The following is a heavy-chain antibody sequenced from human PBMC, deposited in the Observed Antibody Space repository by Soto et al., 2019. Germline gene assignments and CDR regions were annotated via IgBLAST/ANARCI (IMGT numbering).Heavy chain of an antibody. Sequence: VALVKVSCKASGYSFTAFYIHWVRQAPGKGLDWVGLVDPEDGEVKYAENFQGRLSITADTSVDTAYMQLNSLRSDDTADYYCAVQTTTTGGLLRNDYYGMDVWGQGTTVTVSS. CDR2: VDPEDGEV. V-gene: IGHV1-69-2*01. J-gene: IGHJ6*02. D-gene: IGHD2-8*02. CDR1: GYSFTAFY. CDR3: AVQTTTTGGLLRNDYYGMDV.